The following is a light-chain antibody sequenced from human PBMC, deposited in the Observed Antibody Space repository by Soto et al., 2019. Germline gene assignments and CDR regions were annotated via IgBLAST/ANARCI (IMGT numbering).Light chain of an antibody. CDR1: RRDVGGYNY. Sequence: QSALTQPASVSGSPGQSITISCTGTRRDVGGYNYVSWYQQHPGKAPKLMIYEVSNRPSGVSNRFSGSKSGNTASLTISGLQAEDEADYYCSSYTSSSTLYVFGTGTKLTVL. CDR3: SSYTSSSTLYV. J-gene: IGLJ1*01. CDR2: EVS. V-gene: IGLV2-14*01.